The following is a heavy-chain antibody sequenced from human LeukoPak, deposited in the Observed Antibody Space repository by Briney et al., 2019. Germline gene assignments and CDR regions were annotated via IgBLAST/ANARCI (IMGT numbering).Heavy chain of an antibody. CDR1: GFTFNNAW. CDR3: TTDSYCSTTTCYASSNYYYGLDA. J-gene: IGHJ6*02. V-gene: IGHV3-15*05. Sequence: PGGSLRLSCAASGFTFNNAWMTWVRQAPGKGLEWVGRIYRNADGGTTDYAAPVKGRFTISRDDSNNTLYLQMNSLKTEDTAVYYCTTDSYCSTTTCYASSNYYYGLDAWGQGTSVTVSS. D-gene: IGHD2-2*01. CDR2: IYRNADGGTT.